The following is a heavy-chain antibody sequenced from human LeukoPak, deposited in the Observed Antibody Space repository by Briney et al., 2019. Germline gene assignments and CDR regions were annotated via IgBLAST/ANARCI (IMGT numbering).Heavy chain of an antibody. J-gene: IGHJ4*02. CDR1: GFTFTSYG. D-gene: IGHD6-13*01. Sequence: ASVKVSCKTSGFTFTSYGISWVRQAPGQGLEGMGWISGYNGNTNYAQKFRGRLTMTTDTSTTTAYMELRSLRSDDTAVYYCAKDRSSSAREDWGQGTLVTVSS. V-gene: IGHV1-18*01. CDR3: AKDRSSSARED. CDR2: ISGYNGNT.